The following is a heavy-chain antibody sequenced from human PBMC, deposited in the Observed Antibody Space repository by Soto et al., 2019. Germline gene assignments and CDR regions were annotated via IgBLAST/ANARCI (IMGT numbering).Heavy chain of an antibody. CDR1: GFTFSDYY. V-gene: IGHV3-11*05. CDR2: ISSSSSYT. Sequence: QVQLVESGGGLVKPGGSLRLSCAASGFTFSDYYMSWIRQAPGKGLEWVSYISSSSSYTNYADSVKGRFTISRDNAKNSLYLQMNSLRAEDTAVYYCARVAAAGRDDASDIWGQGTMVTVSS. J-gene: IGHJ3*02. CDR3: ARVAAAGRDDASDI. D-gene: IGHD6-13*01.